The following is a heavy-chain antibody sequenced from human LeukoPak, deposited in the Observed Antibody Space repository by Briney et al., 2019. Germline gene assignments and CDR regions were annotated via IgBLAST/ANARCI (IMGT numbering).Heavy chain of an antibody. CDR2: IKQDGSDK. V-gene: IGHV3-7*01. Sequence: GGSLRLSCAASGFTFSSHWMAWVRQAPGRGLEWVANIKQDGSDKYYLDSMKGRLTISRDNAKNSLYLQVNSLRVEDTAVYYCASLNYGQVWGSPHYYFDYWGQGILVTVSS. D-gene: IGHD3-16*01. CDR3: ASLNYGQVWGSPHYYFDY. J-gene: IGHJ4*02. CDR1: GFTFSSHW.